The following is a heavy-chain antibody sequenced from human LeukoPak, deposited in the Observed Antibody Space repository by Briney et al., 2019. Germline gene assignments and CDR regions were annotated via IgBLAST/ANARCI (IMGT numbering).Heavy chain of an antibody. CDR1: GFTFSGYW. Sequence: GGSLRLSCAASGFTFSGYWMHWVRQAPGKGLVWVSRINSDGSSTSYADSVKGRFTISRDNVKNTLYLQMNSLRAEDTAVYYCARVRWELGNWFDPWGQGTLVTVSS. CDR3: ARVRWELGNWFDP. D-gene: IGHD1-26*01. CDR2: INSDGSST. J-gene: IGHJ5*02. V-gene: IGHV3-74*01.